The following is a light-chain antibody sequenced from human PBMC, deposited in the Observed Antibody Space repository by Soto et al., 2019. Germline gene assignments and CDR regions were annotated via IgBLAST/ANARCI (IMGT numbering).Light chain of an antibody. CDR1: QNIKNW. CDR2: DAS. J-gene: IGKJ5*01. V-gene: IGKV1-33*01. Sequence: IQITYFPTTLNASVGDRVTNTCRASQNIKNWLAWYQQKPGKAPKLLIYDASSLETGVPSSFIGSGSGTDFTFTISSLQSEDFATYCVQLYYKRLLIFGQGTRLDIK. CDR3: QLYYKRLLI.